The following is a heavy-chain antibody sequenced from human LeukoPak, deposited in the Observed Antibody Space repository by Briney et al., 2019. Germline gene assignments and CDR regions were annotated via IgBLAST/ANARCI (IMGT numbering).Heavy chain of an antibody. CDR3: ARHNWNDGDDAFDI. CDR2: IYFSGIT. D-gene: IGHD1-20*01. J-gene: IGHJ3*02. V-gene: IGHV4-31*03. CDR1: GGSTSSGAYY. Sequence: PSQTLSLTCTVSGGSTSSGAYYWSWIRQHPGKGLEWIGYIYFSGITYYNPSLKSRVTISVDTSKNQFSLKLNSVTAADTAVYYCARHNWNDGDDAFDIWGQXXMVXVSS.